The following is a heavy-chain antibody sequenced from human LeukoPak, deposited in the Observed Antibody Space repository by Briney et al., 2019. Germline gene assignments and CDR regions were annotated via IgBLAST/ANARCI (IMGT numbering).Heavy chain of an antibody. CDR1: GFTFSNFA. CDR3: ARDPASHIVVVTPYYFDY. Sequence: GGSLRLSCAGSGFTFSNFAVNWVRQAPGKGLEWVSAFSGSGGSTYYADSVKGRFTISRDNSKNTLYLQMNSLRAEDTAVYYCARDPASHIVVVTPYYFDYWGQGTLVTVSS. J-gene: IGHJ4*02. CDR2: FSGSGGST. V-gene: IGHV3-23*01. D-gene: IGHD2-21*02.